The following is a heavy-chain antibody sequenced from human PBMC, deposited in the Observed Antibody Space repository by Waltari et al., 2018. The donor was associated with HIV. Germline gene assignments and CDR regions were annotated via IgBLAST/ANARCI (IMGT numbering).Heavy chain of an antibody. J-gene: IGHJ4*02. CDR2: LSWNSEIT. D-gene: IGHD5-18*01. CDR1: GFTFDDYP. CDR3: AHSSHSHGQESLIENDY. Sequence: EVQLVESGGGLVQPGRSLRLSCAASGFTFDDYPMHWVRQHPGKGLGWISGLSWNSEITDDADSVKGRFTISRDNVKNLLYLQMNSLRPVDTATYYCAHSSHSHGQESLIENDYWGQGTLVTVSS. V-gene: IGHV3-9*01.